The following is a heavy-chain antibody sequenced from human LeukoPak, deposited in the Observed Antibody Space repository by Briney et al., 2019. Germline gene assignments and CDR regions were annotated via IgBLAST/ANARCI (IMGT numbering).Heavy chain of an antibody. Sequence: GGSLRLSCAASGFTVSSNCMSWVRQAPGKGLEWVSVIYSGGSTYYADSVKGRFTISRDNSENTLYLQMNSLRAEDTAVYYCAKDRAQSFFDYWGQGTLVTVSS. V-gene: IGHV3-66*01. CDR1: GFTVSSNC. J-gene: IGHJ4*02. D-gene: IGHD5-24*01. CDR2: IYSGGST. CDR3: AKDRAQSFFDY.